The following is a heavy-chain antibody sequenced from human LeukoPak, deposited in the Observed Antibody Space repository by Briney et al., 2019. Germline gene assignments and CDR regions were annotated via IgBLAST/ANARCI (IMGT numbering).Heavy chain of an antibody. CDR3: ARGGSSNWSAGWFDP. V-gene: IGHV5-51*01. D-gene: IGHD6-13*01. CDR1: GYTFTSYW. J-gene: IGHJ5*02. Sequence: GESLKISCKGSGYTFTSYWIGWVRQMPGKGLEWMGIIYPGDSDTRYSPSFQGQVTISADKSITTAYLQWSSLKASDTAIYHCARGGSSNWSAGWFDPWGQGTLVTVSS. CDR2: IYPGDSDT.